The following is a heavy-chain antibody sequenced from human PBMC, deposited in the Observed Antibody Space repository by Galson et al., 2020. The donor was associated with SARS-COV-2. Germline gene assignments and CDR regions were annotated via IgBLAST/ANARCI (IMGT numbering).Heavy chain of an antibody. CDR1: GFTFSAYA. CDR2: ISSDSTYI. J-gene: IGHJ4*02. V-gene: IGHV3-21*01. CDR3: ADMSGNDVDY. Sequence: GGSLRLSCAASGFTFSAYAMDWVRQAPGKGLEWVSSISSDSTYIYYADSVKGRFTISRDNAKRTLYLQVNSLRAEDTAVYYCADMSGNDVDYWGQGTLVTVSS. D-gene: IGHD5-12*01.